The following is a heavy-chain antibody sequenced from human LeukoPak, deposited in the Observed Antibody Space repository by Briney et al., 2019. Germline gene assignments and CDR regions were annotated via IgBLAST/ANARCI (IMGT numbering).Heavy chain of an antibody. CDR3: ARDRSYYMDV. Sequence: SETLSLTCTVSGYSISSTYYWGWIRQPPGKGLEWVGSVFHSGNTYYNPSLKSRVTISEDTSKNQFSLKLSSVTAADTAVYYCARDRSYYMDVWGKGTTVTISS. V-gene: IGHV4-38-2*02. J-gene: IGHJ6*03. CDR2: VFHSGNT. CDR1: GYSISSTYY.